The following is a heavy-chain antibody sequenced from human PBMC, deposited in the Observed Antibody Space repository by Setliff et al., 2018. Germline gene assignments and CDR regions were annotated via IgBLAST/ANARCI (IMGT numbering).Heavy chain of an antibody. D-gene: IGHD3-10*01. V-gene: IGHV3-7*01. Sequence: GGSLRLSCTASGLSYTNDWVSWVRQAPGKGLEWLASINPHGGEKYYADSVKGRFTISRDNAKNSLSLQMNNLRTEDTAVYYCFGAGTCSYWGQGTLVTVSS. J-gene: IGHJ4*02. CDR3: FGAGTCSY. CDR2: INPHGGEK. CDR1: GLSYTNDW.